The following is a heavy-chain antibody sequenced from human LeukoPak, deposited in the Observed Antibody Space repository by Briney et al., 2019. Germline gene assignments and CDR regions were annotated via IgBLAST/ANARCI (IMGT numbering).Heavy chain of an antibody. CDR3: ARGGDSSGWYPWYYYYGMDV. D-gene: IGHD6-19*01. Sequence: PGGSLRLSCAASGFTFSSYAMHWVRQAPGKGLEWVAVISYDGSNKYYADSVKGRFTISRDNSKNTLYLQMNSLRAEDTAVYYCARGGDSSGWYPWYYYYGMDVWGQGTTVTVSS. CDR2: ISYDGSNK. V-gene: IGHV3-30-3*01. J-gene: IGHJ6*02. CDR1: GFTFSSYA.